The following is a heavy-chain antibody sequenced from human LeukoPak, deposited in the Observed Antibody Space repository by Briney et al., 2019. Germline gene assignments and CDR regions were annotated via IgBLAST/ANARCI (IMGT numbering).Heavy chain of an antibody. Sequence: ASVKVSCKASGYTFTSYGISWVRQAPGQGLEWMGWISAYNGNTNYAQKLQGRVTMTRDMSTSTVYMELSSLRSEDTAVYYCARPLYSSSRSDAFDIWGQGTMVTVSS. CDR1: GYTFTSYG. CDR3: ARPLYSSSRSDAFDI. D-gene: IGHD6-13*01. V-gene: IGHV1-18*01. J-gene: IGHJ3*02. CDR2: ISAYNGNT.